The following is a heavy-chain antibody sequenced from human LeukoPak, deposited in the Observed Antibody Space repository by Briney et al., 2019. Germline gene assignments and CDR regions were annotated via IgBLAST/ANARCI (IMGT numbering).Heavy chain of an antibody. CDR3: ARLNRLSGSYYFDY. CDR2: IYYSGST. CDR1: GGSISSYY. V-gene: IGHV4-59*08. Sequence: SETLSLTCTVSGGSISSYYWSWIRQPPGKGLEWIWYIYYSGSTNYNPSLKSRVTISVDTSKNQSSLKLSSVTAADTAVYYCARLNRLSGSYYFDYWGQGTLVPVSS. D-gene: IGHD3-22*01. J-gene: IGHJ4*02.